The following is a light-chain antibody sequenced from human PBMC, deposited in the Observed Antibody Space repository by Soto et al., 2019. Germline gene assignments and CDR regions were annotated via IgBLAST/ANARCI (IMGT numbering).Light chain of an antibody. CDR1: SSDIAVYNY. J-gene: IGLJ2*01. Sequence: QSALTQPASVSGSPGQSITMSCTGTSSDIAVYNYVSWYQQHPGKAPKLMIYDVTNRPSGVSNRFSGSKSGNTASLSISGLQDEDEADYYCSSYTLNSDLVFGGGTKLTVL. V-gene: IGLV2-14*03. CDR2: DVT. CDR3: SSYTLNSDLV.